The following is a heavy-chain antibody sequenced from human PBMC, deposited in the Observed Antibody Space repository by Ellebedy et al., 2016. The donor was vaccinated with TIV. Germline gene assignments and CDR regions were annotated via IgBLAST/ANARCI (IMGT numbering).Heavy chain of an antibody. CDR3: AKDTGGYDDFFNYFDY. CDR1: GFTFNTYW. CDR2: IKPDGSEI. J-gene: IGHJ4*02. D-gene: IGHD3/OR15-3a*01. Sequence: GGSLRLSCAASGFTFNTYWMSWVRQAPGKGLEWVASIKPDGSEIYYVDSVEGRFTISRDNTRNSLFLQMNSLRAEDTALYYCAKDTGGYDDFFNYFDYWGQGTLVTVSS. V-gene: IGHV3-7*03.